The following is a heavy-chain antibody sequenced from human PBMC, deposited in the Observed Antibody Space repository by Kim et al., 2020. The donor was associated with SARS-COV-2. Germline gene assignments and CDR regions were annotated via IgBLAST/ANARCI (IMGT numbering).Heavy chain of an antibody. CDR1: GFTVNTNY. Sequence: GGSLRLSCSASGFTVNTNYMSWVRQAPGKGLEWVSNIYSDGTTYYADSVKGRFTISRHNSKNTLFLQMNSLRAEDTAVYYCARTLPRGGAFYFDYWGQGT. CDR2: IYSDGTT. J-gene: IGHJ4*02. CDR3: ARTLPRGGAFYFDY. V-gene: IGHV3-53*04. D-gene: IGHD3-16*01.